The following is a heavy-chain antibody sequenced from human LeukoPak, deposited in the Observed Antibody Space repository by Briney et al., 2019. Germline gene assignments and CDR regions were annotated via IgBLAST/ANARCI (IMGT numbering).Heavy chain of an antibody. CDR1: GCSLSTSGMG. D-gene: IGHD2-21*02. Sequence: SESSPTLVKPTQALTLTCTFSGCSLSTSGMGVGWIRQPPGKALEWLARIAWDDDTFYSTSLKTRLTISKDTSKIQVIITMTNVDPVDKATYYCARTPYCGGDCYVDYWGQGTLVTVSS. J-gene: IGHJ4*02. CDR2: IAWDDDT. V-gene: IGHV2-70*17. CDR3: ARTPYCGGDCYVDY.